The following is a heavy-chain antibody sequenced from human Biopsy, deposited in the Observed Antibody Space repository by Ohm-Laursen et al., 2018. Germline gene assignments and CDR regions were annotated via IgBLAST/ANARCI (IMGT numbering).Heavy chain of an antibody. CDR3: ARDSRGGHLNTTLITGKNLDS. CDR2: VYYNGNT. CDR1: YGSISGHF. V-gene: IGHV4-59*11. J-gene: IGHJ4*02. D-gene: IGHD3-16*01. Sequence: SDTLSLTCAVTYGSISGHFWSWIRQAPGKGLEWIGYVYYNGNTNYSPSLKSRATISLDTSKDRFSLKLNSVTAADTAVYFCARDSRGGHLNTTLITGKNLDSWGQGILVTVSS.